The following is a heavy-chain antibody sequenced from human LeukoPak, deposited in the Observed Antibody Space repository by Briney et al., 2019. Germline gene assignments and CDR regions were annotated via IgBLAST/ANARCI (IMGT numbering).Heavy chain of an antibody. Sequence: GALRLSCAPSGYTFSSYATSWVRKTPGKGLEWVSAISGSGGSTYYADSVKGRFTISRDNSKNTLYLQMNSLRAEDTAVYYCAKDRGSGGATSGIFDYWGQGTLVTVSS. CDR3: AKDRGSGGATSGIFDY. J-gene: IGHJ4*02. D-gene: IGHD1-26*01. CDR2: ISGSGGST. CDR1: GYTFSSYA. V-gene: IGHV3-23*01.